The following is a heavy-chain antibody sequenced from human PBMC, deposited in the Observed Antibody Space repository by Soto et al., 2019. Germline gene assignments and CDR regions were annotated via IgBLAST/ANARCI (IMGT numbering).Heavy chain of an antibody. V-gene: IGHV1-69*02. CDR1: GGTFSTYT. D-gene: IGHD2-2*01. CDR3: SIGSWSAETFDV. CDR2: IIPMLTVT. Sequence: QVHLEQSGAEVKKPGSSVKVSCKAAGGTFSTYTLIWVRQAPGQGLEWMGRIIPMLTVTNSAQKFQGRVTLTPHPSTSTAFMALTSLTSDDTAVYYCSIGSWSAETFDVWGQGTMVTVSS. J-gene: IGHJ3*01.